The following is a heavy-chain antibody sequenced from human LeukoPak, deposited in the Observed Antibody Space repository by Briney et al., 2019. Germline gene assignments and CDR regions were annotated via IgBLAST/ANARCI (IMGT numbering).Heavy chain of an antibody. CDR1: GFTFFQYG. J-gene: IGHJ3*01. D-gene: IGHD4-23*01. CDR2: MSSVSTYQ. Sequence: GGSLRLSCTASGFTFFQYGMKLVRPAPGKGLELVPPMSSVSTYQHYADSVKGRVTNSRDNARHSLFLHMSSLEVEDTAVHYCTRDRNDYGGPDAFDFWGQGKMVTVSS. V-gene: IGHV3-21*01. CDR3: TRDRNDYGGPDAFDF.